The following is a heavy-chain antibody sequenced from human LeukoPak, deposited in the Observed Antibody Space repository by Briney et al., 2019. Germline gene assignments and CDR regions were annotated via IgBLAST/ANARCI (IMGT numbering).Heavy chain of an antibody. D-gene: IGHD2-2*01. CDR3: ARVFPYCSSTSCSDAFDI. J-gene: IGHJ3*02. CDR2: MNPNSGNT. V-gene: IGHV1-8*03. Sequence: ASVKVSCKASGGTFSSYAISWVRQATGQGLEWMGWMNPNSGNTGYAQKFQGRVTITRNTSISTAYMELSSLRSEDTAVYYCARVFPYCSSTSCSDAFDIWGQGTMVTVSS. CDR1: GGTFSSYA.